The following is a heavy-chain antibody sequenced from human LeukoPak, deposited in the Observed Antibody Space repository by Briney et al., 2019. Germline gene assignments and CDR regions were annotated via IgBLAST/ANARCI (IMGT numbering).Heavy chain of an antibody. J-gene: IGHJ3*02. CDR1: GGTFSSYA. CDR3: ARKSIAARRRGGAFDI. CDR2: IIPIFGTA. V-gene: IGHV1-69*05. D-gene: IGHD6-6*01. Sequence: SVKVSCKASGGTFSSYAISWVRQAPGPGLEWMGGIIPIFGTANYAQKFQGRVTITTDESTSTAYMELSSLRSEDTAVYYCARKSIAARRRGGAFDIWGQGTMVTVSS.